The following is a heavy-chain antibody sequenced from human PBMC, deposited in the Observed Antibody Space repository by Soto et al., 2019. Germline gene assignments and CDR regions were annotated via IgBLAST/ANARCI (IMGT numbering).Heavy chain of an antibody. CDR1: GGSISSGGYY. CDR3: ARDAIVGVVGNGMDV. J-gene: IGHJ6*02. CDR2: IYYSGRT. V-gene: IGHV4-31*03. D-gene: IGHD3-3*01. Sequence: QVQLQESGPGLVKPSQTLSLTCTVSGGSISSGGYYWSWIRQHPGMGLEWIGYIYYSGRTYYNPSLKSRVTTSVDTSKNQFSLKLSSVTAADTAVYYCARDAIVGVVGNGMDVWGQGTTVTVSS.